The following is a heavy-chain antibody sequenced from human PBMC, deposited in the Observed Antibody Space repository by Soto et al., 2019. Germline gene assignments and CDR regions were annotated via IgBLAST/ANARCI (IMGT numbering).Heavy chain of an antibody. Sequence: SETLSLTCAVYGGSFSGYYWSWIRQPPGKGLEWIGEINHSGSTNYNPSLKSRVTISVDTSKNQFSLKLSSVTAADTAAYYCARDTYYYGSGSYNGRARFFDYWGQGTLVTVSS. J-gene: IGHJ4*02. CDR2: INHSGST. V-gene: IGHV4-34*01. CDR3: ARDTYYYGSGSYNGRARFFDY. D-gene: IGHD3-10*01. CDR1: GGSFSGYY.